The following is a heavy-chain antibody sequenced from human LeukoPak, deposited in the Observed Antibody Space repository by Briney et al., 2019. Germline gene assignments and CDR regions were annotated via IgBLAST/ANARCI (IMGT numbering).Heavy chain of an antibody. J-gene: IGHJ4*02. D-gene: IGHD3-9*01. Sequence: GRSLRLSCTASGSTFGDYAMSWVRQAPGKGLEWVGFIRSKAYGGTTEYAASVKGRFTISRDDSKSIAYLQMNSLKTEDTAVYYCTRAREGYDILTGYFLWGQGTLVTVSS. CDR2: IRSKAYGGTT. CDR3: TRAREGYDILTGYFL. V-gene: IGHV3-49*04. CDR1: GSTFGDYA.